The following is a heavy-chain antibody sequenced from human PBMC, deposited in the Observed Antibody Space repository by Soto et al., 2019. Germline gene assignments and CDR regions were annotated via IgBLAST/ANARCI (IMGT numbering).Heavy chain of an antibody. CDR3: VGARGRLVGFDY. Sequence: QVQLQQWGAGLLKPSETLSLTCAVNSESLSGYYWSWIRQSPGKGLEWIGEIDGSGNTNYSPSLRSRVAMSVETSKNHFSLNLNSVSAADTAAYYCVGARGRLVGFDYWGQGTLVTVSS. J-gene: IGHJ4*02. V-gene: IGHV4-34*01. CDR1: SESLSGYY. CDR2: IDGSGNT. D-gene: IGHD1-26*01.